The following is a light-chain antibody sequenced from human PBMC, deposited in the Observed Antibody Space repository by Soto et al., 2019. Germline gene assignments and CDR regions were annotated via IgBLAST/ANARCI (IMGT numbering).Light chain of an antibody. V-gene: IGKV3-15*01. CDR2: AAS. CDR1: QSVFSN. CDR3: HHYNNWPLT. J-gene: IGKJ4*01. Sequence: EILMTQSPATLSVSPGERATLSCRASQSVFSNLAWYQQKPGRAPRLLIYAASTSATGIPARLSGSGSGTEFTLTISSLQSEDFAVYYCHHYNNWPLTFGGGTKVEIE.